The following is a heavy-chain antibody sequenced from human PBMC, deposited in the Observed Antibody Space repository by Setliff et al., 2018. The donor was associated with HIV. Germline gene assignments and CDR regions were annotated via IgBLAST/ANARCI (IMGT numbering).Heavy chain of an antibody. CDR3: ARVTHTAMVNYYYYGMDV. V-gene: IGHV1-18*04. D-gene: IGHD5-18*01. J-gene: IGHJ6*02. CDR1: GYTFTGYY. Sequence: ASVKVSCKASGYTFTGYYMHWVRQAPGHGLEWMGWISGHNGYTNYAQKVQDRVTMTTDTSASTAYMELSSLRSEDTAVYYCARVTHTAMVNYYYYGMDVWGQGTTVTVSS. CDR2: ISGHNGYT.